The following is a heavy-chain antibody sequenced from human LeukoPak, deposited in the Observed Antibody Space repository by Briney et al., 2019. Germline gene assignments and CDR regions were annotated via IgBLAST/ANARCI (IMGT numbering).Heavy chain of an antibody. D-gene: IGHD3-3*01. J-gene: IGHJ1*01. V-gene: IGHV3-15*01. CDR1: GFTFSNAW. CDR3: TTAAYERRGH. CDR2: IKSKSDGGTT. Sequence: NPGGSLRLSCAASGFTFSNAWMTWVRQAPGKGLEWVGRIKSKSDGGTTHYAAPVKDRFSISRDDSKNTLFLQMNSLKTEDTAVYYCTTAAYERRGHWGQGTLVTVSS.